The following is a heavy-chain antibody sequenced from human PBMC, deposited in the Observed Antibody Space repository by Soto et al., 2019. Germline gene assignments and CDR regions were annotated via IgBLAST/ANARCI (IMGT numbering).Heavy chain of an antibody. CDR2: IYYAGST. J-gene: IGHJ4*02. CDR3: ARGRQGVAYSSGWYEVYFDY. V-gene: IGHV4-59*01. D-gene: IGHD6-19*01. Sequence: QALTGAVSGGSINDYYWSWIRQPPGKGLEWVGYIYYAGSTNYNTSLKSRVTISVATSKNQFSLRLSSVTPADTAVYYCARGRQGVAYSSGWYEVYFDYWGQRPLVRVS. CDR1: GGSINDYY.